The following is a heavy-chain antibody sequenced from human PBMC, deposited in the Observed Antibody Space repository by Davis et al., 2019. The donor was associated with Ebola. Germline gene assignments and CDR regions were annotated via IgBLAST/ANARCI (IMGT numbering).Heavy chain of an antibody. V-gene: IGHV1-69*06. J-gene: IGHJ3*02. Sequence: KVSCKASGGTFSSYAISWVRQAPGQGLEWMGGIIPIFGTANYAQKFQGRVTITADKSTSTAYMELSSLRSDDTAVYYCARRRDYDAFDIWGQGTMVTVSS. D-gene: IGHD2-21*01. CDR1: GGTFSSYA. CDR3: ARRRDYDAFDI. CDR2: IIPIFGTA.